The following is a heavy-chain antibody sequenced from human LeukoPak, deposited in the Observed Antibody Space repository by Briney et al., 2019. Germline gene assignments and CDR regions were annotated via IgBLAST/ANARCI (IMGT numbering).Heavy chain of an antibody. D-gene: IGHD2-2*01. CDR1: GGTFSSYA. CDR3: ARDLISVVVPAPDYNWFDP. CDR2: IIPIFGTA. V-gene: IGHV1-69*13. Sequence: ASLKVSCKASGGTFSSYAISWVLQAPGQGLEWMGGIIPIFGTANYAQKFQGRVTITADESTSTAYMELSSLRSEDTAVYYCARDLISVVVPAPDYNWFDPWGQGTLVTVSS. J-gene: IGHJ5*02.